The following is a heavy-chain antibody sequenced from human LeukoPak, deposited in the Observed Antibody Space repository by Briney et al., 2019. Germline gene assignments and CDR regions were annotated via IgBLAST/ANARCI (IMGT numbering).Heavy chain of an antibody. CDR3: ARGGGHYYDSSGYYFDY. CDR2: IRYDGSNK. Sequence: GGSLRLSCAASGFTFSSYGMHWVRQAPGKGLEWVAVIRYDGSNKYYADSVKGRFTISRDNSKNTLYLQMNSLRAEDTAVYYCARGGGHYYDSSGYYFDYWGQGTLVTVSS. V-gene: IGHV3-33*01. CDR1: GFTFSSYG. J-gene: IGHJ4*02. D-gene: IGHD3-22*01.